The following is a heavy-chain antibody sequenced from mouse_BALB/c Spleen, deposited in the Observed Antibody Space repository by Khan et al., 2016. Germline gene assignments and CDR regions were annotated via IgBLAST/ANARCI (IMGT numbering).Heavy chain of an antibody. D-gene: IGHD1-1*01. Sequence: EVQLQESGPDLVKPSQSLSLTCTVTGYSITSGYSWHWIRQFTGTNLEWMDDITYSGSSNYNPSLKRRISITRDTSKNKSNLQLTSVTTDDTATYVCAGPCGSSRDYWGHGTTLTVS. CDR1: GYSITSGYS. V-gene: IGHV3-1*02. J-gene: IGHJ2*01. CDR2: ITYSGSS. CDR3: AGPCGSSRDY.